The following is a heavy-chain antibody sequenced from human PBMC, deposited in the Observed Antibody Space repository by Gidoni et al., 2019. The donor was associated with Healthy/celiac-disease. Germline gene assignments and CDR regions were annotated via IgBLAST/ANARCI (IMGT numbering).Heavy chain of an antibody. V-gene: IGHV4-34*01. J-gene: IGHJ3*02. CDR2: INHSGST. CDR3: ARGPAFALIWQPYAFDI. Sequence: QVQLQQWGAGLLKPSETLSLTCPVYGGSFSGYYWSWIRQPPGKGLEWIGEINHSGSTNYHPSLKSRVTISVDTSKNQFSLKLSSVTAADTAVYYCARGPAFALIWQPYAFDIWGQGTMVTVSS. CDR1: GGSFSGYY. D-gene: IGHD2-15*01.